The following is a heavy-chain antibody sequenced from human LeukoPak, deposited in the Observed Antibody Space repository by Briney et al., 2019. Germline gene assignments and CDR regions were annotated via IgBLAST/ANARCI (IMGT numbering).Heavy chain of an antibody. J-gene: IGHJ6*02. CDR2: IYYSGST. D-gene: IGHD1-26*01. CDR3: ARRKWELLRPYYYGMDV. CDR1: GFTVSSNY. V-gene: IGHV4-39*01. Sequence: PGGSLRLSCAASGFTVSSNYMTWVRQPPGKGLEWIGSIYYSGSTYYNPSLKSRVTISVDTSKNQFSLKLSSVTAADTAVYYCARRKWELLRPYYYGMDVWGQGTTVTVSS.